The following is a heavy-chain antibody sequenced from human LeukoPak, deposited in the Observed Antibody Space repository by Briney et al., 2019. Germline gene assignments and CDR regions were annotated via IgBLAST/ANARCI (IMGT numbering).Heavy chain of an antibody. J-gene: IGHJ6*03. CDR3: AKSAIYGSGSFYYMDV. CDR1: GFTFSNYG. D-gene: IGHD3-10*01. CDR2: IRYDGSNE. V-gene: IGHV3-30*02. Sequence: PGGSLRLSCAAPGFTFSNYGMHWVRQAPGKGLEWLAFIRYDGSNEYYADSVKGRFTISRDNSKNTLYLQMNSLRAEDTAVYYCAKSAIYGSGSFYYMDVWGKGTTVTVSS.